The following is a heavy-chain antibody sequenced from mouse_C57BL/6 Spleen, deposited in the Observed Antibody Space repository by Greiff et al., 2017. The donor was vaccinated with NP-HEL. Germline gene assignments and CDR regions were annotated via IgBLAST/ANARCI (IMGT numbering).Heavy chain of an antibody. D-gene: IGHD1-1*01. Sequence: QVQLQQSGPGLVQPSQSLSITCTVSGFSLTSYGVHWVRQSPGKGLEWLGVIWRGGSTDYNAAFMSRLSITKDNSKSQVFFKMNSLQADDTAIYYCAKNYYGSSWWYFDVWGTGTTVTVSS. CDR2: IWRGGST. CDR3: AKNYYGSSWWYFDV. V-gene: IGHV2-5*01. CDR1: GFSLTSYG. J-gene: IGHJ1*03.